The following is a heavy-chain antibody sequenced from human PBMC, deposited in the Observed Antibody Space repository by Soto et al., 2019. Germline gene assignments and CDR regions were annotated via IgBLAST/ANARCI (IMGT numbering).Heavy chain of an antibody. CDR3: ARPVTSHYYYYGMDV. CDR1: AYSFTTYW. V-gene: IGHV5-51*01. D-gene: IGHD4-4*01. Sequence: VESLKISCNGSAYSFTTYWTGSVPHLLGPGLEWLGIIYPGAADTRYSPYFQGQVTISADKSISTAYLQWSSLKASDTAMYYCARPVTSHYYYYGMDVWCQGTTVTVYS. J-gene: IGHJ6*02. CDR2: IYPGAADT.